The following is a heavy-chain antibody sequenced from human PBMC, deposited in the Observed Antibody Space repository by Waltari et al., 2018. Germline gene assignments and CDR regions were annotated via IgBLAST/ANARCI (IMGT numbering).Heavy chain of an antibody. CDR1: GFTVSSNY. J-gene: IGHJ5*02. V-gene: IGHV3-53*01. Sequence: EVQLVESGGGLLQPGGSLRLSCAASGFTVSSNYMSWVRQAPGKEMEWVSVIYSGGSTYYADSVKGRFTISRDNSKNTLYLQMNSLRAEDTAVYYCARDVTSHAGFDPWGQGTLVTVSS. CDR3: ARDVTSHAGFDP. CDR2: IYSGGST. D-gene: IGHD2-2*01.